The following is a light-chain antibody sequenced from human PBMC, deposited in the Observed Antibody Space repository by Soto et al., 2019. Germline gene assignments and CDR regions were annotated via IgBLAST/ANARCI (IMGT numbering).Light chain of an antibody. CDR3: QQYWGT. J-gene: IGKJ3*01. CDR1: QSISSW. Sequence: DIKMTQSPSTPSASVGDRVTITCRASQSISSWLAWYQQKPGKAPKLLIYDASSLESGVPSRFSGSGSGTEFTLTISSLQPDDFATYYCQQYWGTFGPGTKVDI. CDR2: DAS. V-gene: IGKV1-5*01.